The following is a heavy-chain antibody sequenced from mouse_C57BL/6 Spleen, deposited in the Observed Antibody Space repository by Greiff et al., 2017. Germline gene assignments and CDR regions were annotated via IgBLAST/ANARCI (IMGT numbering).Heavy chain of an antibody. J-gene: IGHJ2*01. CDR3: AREDFGPYCDY. CDR2: IYPGSGNT. V-gene: IGHV1-76*01. CDR1: GYTFTSYW. Sequence: VQLQQPGAELVKPGASVKLSCKASGYTFTSYWMHWVKQRPGQGLEWIARIYPGSGNTYYNEKFKGKATLTAEKSSSTAYMQLSGLTSEDSAVYFCAREDFGPYCDYWGQGTTLTVSS.